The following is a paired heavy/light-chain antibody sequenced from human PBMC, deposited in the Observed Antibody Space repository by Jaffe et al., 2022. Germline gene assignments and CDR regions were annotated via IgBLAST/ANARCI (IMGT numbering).Light chain of an antibody. J-gene: IGKJ5*01. CDR3: QQANSFPLT. CDR1: QGISSW. V-gene: IGKV1-12*01. Sequence: DIQMTQSPSSVSASVGDRVTITCRASQGISSWLAWYQQKPGKAPKLLIYAASSLQSGVPSRFSGSGSGTDFTLTISSLQPEDFATYYCQQANSFPLTFGQGTRLEIK. CDR2: AAS.
Heavy chain of an antibody. CDR2: INPSGGST. Sequence: QVQLVQSGAEVKKPGASVKVSCKASGYTFTSYYMHWVRQAPGQGLEWMGIINPSGGSTSYAQKFQGRVTMTRDTSTSTVYMELSSLRSEDTAVYYCARDSNSSGWPLNWFDPWGQGTLVTVSS. V-gene: IGHV1-46*01. CDR3: ARDSNSSGWPLNWFDP. D-gene: IGHD6-19*01. J-gene: IGHJ5*02. CDR1: GYTFTSYY.